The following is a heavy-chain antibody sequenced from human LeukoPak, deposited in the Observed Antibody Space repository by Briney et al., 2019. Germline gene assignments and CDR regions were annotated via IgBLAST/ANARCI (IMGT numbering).Heavy chain of an antibody. J-gene: IGHJ4*02. CDR3: ARINGYYYGSGSLYYFDY. Sequence: GESLKISCKGSGYSFTSYWIGWVRQMPGKGLEWMGIIYPGDSDTRYSPSFQGQVTISADKSISTAYLQWSSLKASDTAMYYCARINGYYYGSGSLYYFDYWGQGTLVTVSS. CDR2: IYPGDSDT. V-gene: IGHV5-51*01. CDR1: GYSFTSYW. D-gene: IGHD3-10*01.